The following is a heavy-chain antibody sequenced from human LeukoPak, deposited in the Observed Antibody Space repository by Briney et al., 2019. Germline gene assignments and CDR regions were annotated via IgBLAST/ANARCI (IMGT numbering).Heavy chain of an antibody. D-gene: IGHD2-2*01. V-gene: IGHV1-69*13. J-gene: IGHJ5*02. CDR2: IIPMLGTA. CDR1: GYTFTSYY. CDR3: ARDARRRYCSSTSCYWGWFDP. Sequence: GASVKVSCKASGYTFTSYYMHWVRQAPGQGLEWMGGIIPMLGTANYAQKFQGRVTITADESTSTAYMELSSLRSEDTAVYYCARDARRRYCSSTSCYWGWFDPWGQGTLVTVSS.